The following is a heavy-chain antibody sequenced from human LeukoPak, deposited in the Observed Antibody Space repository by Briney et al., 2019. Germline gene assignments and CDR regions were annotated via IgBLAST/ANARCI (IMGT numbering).Heavy chain of an antibody. J-gene: IGHJ4*02. Sequence: GGSLRLSCAASGFTFSSYAMSWVRHAPGKGLEWVTAISGSGGSTYYADSVKGRFTISRDHSKNTLYLQMNSQRAEDTAVYYWAPPQGYSGYDLAPYFDYWGQGNLVTVSS. V-gene: IGHV3-23*01. CDR2: ISGSGGST. CDR3: APPQGYSGYDLAPYFDY. CDR1: GFTFSSYA. D-gene: IGHD5-12*01.